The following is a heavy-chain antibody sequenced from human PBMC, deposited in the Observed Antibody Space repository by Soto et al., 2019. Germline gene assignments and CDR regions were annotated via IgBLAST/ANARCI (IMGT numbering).Heavy chain of an antibody. D-gene: IGHD5-12*01. CDR3: AHRSGYVRAFDI. V-gene: IGHV2-5*02. CDR2: IYWDDDK. CDR1: GFSLSRSGVG. Sequence: TLSLTCTISGFSLSRSGVGVGWIRQPPGKAPEWLALIYWDDDKRYSPSLNRRLTITKDTSKDQVVLTMTNVDPVDTATYFCAHRSGYVRAFDIWGQGTMVTVSS. J-gene: IGHJ3*02.